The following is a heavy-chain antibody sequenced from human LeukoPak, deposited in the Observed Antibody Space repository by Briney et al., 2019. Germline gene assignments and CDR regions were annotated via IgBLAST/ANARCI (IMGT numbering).Heavy chain of an antibody. J-gene: IGHJ3*02. Sequence: GGSLRLSCAASGFTFSSYGMHWVRQAPGKGLEWVAVIWYDGSNKYYADSVKGRFTISRDNSKNTLYLQMNSLRAEDTAVYYCAGGGDIVVVPAASDAFDIWGQGTMVTVSS. CDR2: IWYDGSNK. D-gene: IGHD2-2*01. CDR3: AGGGDIVVVPAASDAFDI. CDR1: GFTFSSYG. V-gene: IGHV3-33*01.